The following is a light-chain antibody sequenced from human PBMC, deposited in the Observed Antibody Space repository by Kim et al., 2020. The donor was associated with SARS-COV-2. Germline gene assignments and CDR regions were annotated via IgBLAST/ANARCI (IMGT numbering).Light chain of an antibody. CDR3: NSRDSSGNHVV. Sequence: VRQTVRITCQGDSLRSYYASWYQQKPEQAPVLVIYGKNNRPSGIPDRFSGSSSGNTASLTITGAQAEDEADYYCNSRDSSGNHVVFGGGTQLTVL. CDR2: GKN. V-gene: IGLV3-19*01. J-gene: IGLJ2*01. CDR1: SLRSYY.